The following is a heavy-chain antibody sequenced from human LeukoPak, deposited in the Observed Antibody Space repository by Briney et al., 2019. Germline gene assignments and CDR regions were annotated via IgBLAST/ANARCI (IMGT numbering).Heavy chain of an antibody. CDR2: INPSGGST. CDR3: ARPAGLRHPYYYYYGMDV. J-gene: IGHJ6*02. CDR1: GGTFTSYY. D-gene: IGHD5-12*01. V-gene: IGHV1-46*01. Sequence: ASVKVSCKASGGTFTSYYMHWVRQAPGQGLEWMGIINPSGGSTSYAQKFQGRVTMTRDTSTSTVYMELSSLRSEDTAVYYCARPAGLRHPYYYYYGMDVWGQGTTVTVSS.